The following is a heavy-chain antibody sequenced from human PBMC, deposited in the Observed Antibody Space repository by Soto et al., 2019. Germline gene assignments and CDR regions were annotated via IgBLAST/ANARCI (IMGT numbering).Heavy chain of an antibody. Sequence: SETLSLTCAVSGGSISSSNWWSWVRQPPGKGLEWIGEIYHSGSTNYNPSLKSRVTISVDKSKNQFSLKLSSVTAADTAVYYCARDVDSGYGDWKGWFDPWGQGTLVTVSS. CDR1: GGSISSSNW. D-gene: IGHD5-12*01. J-gene: IGHJ5*02. V-gene: IGHV4-4*02. CDR2: IYHSGST. CDR3: ARDVDSGYGDWKGWFDP.